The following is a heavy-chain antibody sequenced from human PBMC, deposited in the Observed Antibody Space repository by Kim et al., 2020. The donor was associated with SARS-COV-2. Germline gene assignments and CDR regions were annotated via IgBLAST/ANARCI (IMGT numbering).Heavy chain of an antibody. J-gene: IGHJ5*02. CDR2: INAGNGNT. D-gene: IGHD3-10*01. V-gene: IGHV1-3*01. CDR1: GYTFTSYA. Sequence: ASVKVSCKASGYTFTSYAMHWVRQAPGQRLEWMGWINAGNGNTKYSQKFQGRVTITRDTSASTAYMELSSLRSEDTAVYYCARDHQPTPTSLYLYQITMVRGEGWFDPWGQGTLVTVSS. CDR3: ARDHQPTPTSLYLYQITMVRGEGWFDP.